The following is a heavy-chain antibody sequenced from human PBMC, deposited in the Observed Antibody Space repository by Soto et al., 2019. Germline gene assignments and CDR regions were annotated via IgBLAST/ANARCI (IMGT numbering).Heavy chain of an antibody. J-gene: IGHJ4*02. CDR1: GYIFTGYH. Sequence: QVQLVQSGAEVKKPGASMKVSCKASGYIFTGYHMHWVRQAPGQGLEWMGWINPNTGGTNFAQKFQGRVTMTRDTSISTADMELSRLRSDDTAVYYCAREGGYCSGGSCAFDYWGQGTLVTVS. CDR3: AREGGYCSGGSCAFDY. D-gene: IGHD2-15*01. V-gene: IGHV1-2*02. CDR2: INPNTGGT.